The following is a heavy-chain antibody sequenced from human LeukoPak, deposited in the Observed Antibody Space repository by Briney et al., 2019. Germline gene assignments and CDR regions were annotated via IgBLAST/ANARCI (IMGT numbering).Heavy chain of an antibody. V-gene: IGHV3-49*03. D-gene: IGHD1-1*01. CDR2: IRSKAYGETA. J-gene: IGHJ4*02. Sequence: GGSLRLSCTASGFTFCDYSMSRIRQAPWKGLEWVGFIRSKAYGETADYAASVKGRFTISRDDSKAIAYLQMNSLKTEDTAVYHCTRDRGAYNLYDYWGQGTLVTVSS. CDR3: TRDRGAYNLYDY. CDR1: GFTFCDYS.